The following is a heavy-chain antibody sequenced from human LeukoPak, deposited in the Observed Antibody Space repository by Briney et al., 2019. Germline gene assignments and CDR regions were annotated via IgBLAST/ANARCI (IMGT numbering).Heavy chain of an antibody. CDR1: GFTFSSYA. J-gene: IGHJ4*02. D-gene: IGHD3-3*01. CDR3: AKVFTHGGRWLQFLDY. Sequence: GGSLRLSCAASGFTFSSYAMSWVRQAPGKGLEWVSAISGSGGSTYYADSVKGRFTISRDNSKNTLYLQMNSLRAEDTAVYYCAKVFTHGGRWLQFLDYWGQGTLVTVSS. CDR2: ISGSGGST. V-gene: IGHV3-23*01.